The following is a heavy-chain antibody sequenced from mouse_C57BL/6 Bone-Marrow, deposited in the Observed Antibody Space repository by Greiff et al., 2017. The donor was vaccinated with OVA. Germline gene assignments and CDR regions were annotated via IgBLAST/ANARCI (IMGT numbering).Heavy chain of an antibody. V-gene: IGHV5-4*03. CDR3: ARRFYAMDY. Sequence: EVMLVESGGGLVKPGGSLTLSCAASGFTFSSYAMSWVRQTPEKRLEWVATISDGGSYTYYPDNVKGRFTISRDNAKNNLYLQMSHLKSEDTAMYYCARRFYAMDYWGQGTSVTVSS. CDR1: GFTFSSYA. CDR2: ISDGGSYT. J-gene: IGHJ4*01.